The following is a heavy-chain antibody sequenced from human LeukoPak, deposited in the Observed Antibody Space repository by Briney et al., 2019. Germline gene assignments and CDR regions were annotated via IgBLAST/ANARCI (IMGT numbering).Heavy chain of an antibody. J-gene: IGHJ6*02. D-gene: IGHD4-17*01. CDR3: AREDPQTTVPEGLDV. Sequence: SEALSLTCAVSGGSIGSYYWSWLRQPPGRGLEWIGYIYYSGTTNYNPSLKSRVTISVDTSKNQFFLKPTSVTAADTAIYYCAREDPQTTVPEGLDVWGQGTTVTVSS. V-gene: IGHV4-59*01. CDR2: IYYSGTT. CDR1: GGSIGSYY.